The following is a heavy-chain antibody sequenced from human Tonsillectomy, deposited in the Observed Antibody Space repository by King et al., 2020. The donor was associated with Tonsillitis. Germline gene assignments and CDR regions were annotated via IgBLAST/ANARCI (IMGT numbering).Heavy chain of an antibody. D-gene: IGHD3-22*01. Sequence: QLVQSGGGLVKPGGSLRLSCAASGFTFSSYSMYWVRRAPGKGLEGVSSIKSSSNYIYYADSVKGRFTISRDNAKSSLYLQMNSLRAEDTAVYYCARGYDGSTFDYWGQGTLVTVSS. CDR2: IKSSSNYI. J-gene: IGHJ4*02. CDR3: ARGYDGSTFDY. V-gene: IGHV3-21*01. CDR1: GFTFSSYS.